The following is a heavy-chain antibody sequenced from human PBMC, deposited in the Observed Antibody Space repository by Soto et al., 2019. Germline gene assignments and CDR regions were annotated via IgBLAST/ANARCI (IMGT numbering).Heavy chain of an antibody. J-gene: IGHJ6*02. CDR2: INPNSGGT. CDR1: GYTFTGYY. D-gene: IGHD6-13*01. V-gene: IGHV1-2*02. CDR3: AREAIADTTYYYYGMDV. Sequence: ASVKVSCKASGYTFTGYYMHWVRQAPGQGLEWMGWINPNSGGTNYAQKFQGRVTMTRDTSTSTVYMELSSLRSEDTAVYYCAREAIADTTYYYYGMDVWGQGTTVTVSS.